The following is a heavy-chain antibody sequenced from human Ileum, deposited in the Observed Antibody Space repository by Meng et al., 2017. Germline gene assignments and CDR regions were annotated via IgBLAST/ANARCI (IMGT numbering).Heavy chain of an antibody. V-gene: IGHV3-66*02. CDR3: ARVGYNYGYGTFDI. CDR1: GFTVSRYY. CDR2: IYNDEST. Sequence: GESLKISCAASGFTVSRYYLSWVRQAPGKGLEWVSVIYNDESTHYADSVTGRFTISRDNSRNTLYLQMNSLRVEDTAAYYCARVGYNYGYGTFDIWGQGTMVTVSS. D-gene: IGHD5-18*01. J-gene: IGHJ3*02.